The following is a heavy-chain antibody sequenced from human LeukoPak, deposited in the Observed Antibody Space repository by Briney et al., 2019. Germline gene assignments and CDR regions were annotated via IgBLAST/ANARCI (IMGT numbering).Heavy chain of an antibody. V-gene: IGHV3-23*01. CDR1: GFTFNTYA. Sequence: GGSLRLSCAASGFTFNTYAMSWVRQAPGKGLEWVSGISASGGSTYYADSVKGRFTISRDNSKNTLYLQMNSLRAEDTAVYYRAREGKNYYGSGSSEYYFDYWGQGTLVTVSS. CDR3: AREGKNYYGSGSSEYYFDY. D-gene: IGHD3-10*01. J-gene: IGHJ4*02. CDR2: ISASGGST.